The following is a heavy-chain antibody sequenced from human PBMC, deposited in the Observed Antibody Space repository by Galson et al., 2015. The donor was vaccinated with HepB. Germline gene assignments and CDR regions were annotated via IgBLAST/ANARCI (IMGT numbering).Heavy chain of an antibody. CDR1: GFTFSDYY. Sequence: SLRLSCAASGFTFSDYYMSWIRQAPGKGLEWVSYISSSSSYTNYADSVKGRFTISRDNAKNSLYLQMNSLRAEDTAVYYCARDEGYCSSTSCSYNWFDPWGQGTLVTVSS. V-gene: IGHV3-11*06. D-gene: IGHD2-2*01. CDR3: ARDEGYCSSTSCSYNWFDP. J-gene: IGHJ5*02. CDR2: ISSSSSYT.